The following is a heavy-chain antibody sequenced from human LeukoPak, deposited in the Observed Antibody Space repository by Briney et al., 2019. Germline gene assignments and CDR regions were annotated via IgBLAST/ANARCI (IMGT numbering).Heavy chain of an antibody. CDR2: IYHSGST. J-gene: IGHJ6*01. CDR1: GGSICSGGYS. Sequence: SETLSLICAVCGGSICSGGYSWSWIRQPPGEGLEWIGYIYHSGSTYYNPSLKSRVTISVDRSKNQYSLKLSSVTAADTAVYYCARVMPYYYGMYVWGQGTTVTVSS. CDR3: ARVMPYYYGMYV. D-gene: IGHD2-2*01. V-gene: IGHV4-30-2*01.